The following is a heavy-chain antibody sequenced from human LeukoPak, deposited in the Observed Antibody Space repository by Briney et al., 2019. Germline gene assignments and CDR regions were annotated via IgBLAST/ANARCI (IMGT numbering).Heavy chain of an antibody. D-gene: IGHD3-10*01. V-gene: IGHV1-2*06. J-gene: IGHJ4*02. CDR1: GYTFTGYY. CDR2: INPNSGGT. CDR3: AKNYGSGSQYYFDY. Sequence: KXSGYTFTGYYMHWVRQAPGQGLEWMGRINPNSGGTNYAQKFQGRVTITRHTSISTAYMELSRLRSDDTAVYYCAKNYGSGSQYYFDYWGQGTLVTVSS.